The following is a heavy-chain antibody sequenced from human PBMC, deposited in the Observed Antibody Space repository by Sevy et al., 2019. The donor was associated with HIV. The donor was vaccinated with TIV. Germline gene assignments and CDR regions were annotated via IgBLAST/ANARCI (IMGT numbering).Heavy chain of an antibody. CDR3: ARGKLDYGDYHYFDY. Sequence: GGSLRLSCAASGFTVSTKYMSWVRQAPGKGLEWVSVIYSAHSTYYTDSVKGRFTISRDNSKNTLYLQMNSLRAEDTAVYYCARGKLDYGDYHYFDYWGQGTLVTVSS. CDR1: GFTVSTKY. V-gene: IGHV3-53*01. CDR2: IYSAHST. D-gene: IGHD4-17*01. J-gene: IGHJ4*02.